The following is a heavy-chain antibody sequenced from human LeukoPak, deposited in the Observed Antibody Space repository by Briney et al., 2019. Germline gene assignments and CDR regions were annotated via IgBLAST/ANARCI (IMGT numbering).Heavy chain of an antibody. V-gene: IGHV1-2*02. CDR2: INPNSGGT. Sequence: ASVKVSCKASVYTFTGYYMHWVRQAPGQGLEWMGWINPNSGGTNYAQKFQGRVTMTRDTSISTAYMELSRLRSDDTAVYYCARGTLVGAPYGVLDYWGQGTLVTVSS. CDR3: ARGTLVGAPYGVLDY. J-gene: IGHJ4*02. D-gene: IGHD1-26*01. CDR1: VYTFTGYY.